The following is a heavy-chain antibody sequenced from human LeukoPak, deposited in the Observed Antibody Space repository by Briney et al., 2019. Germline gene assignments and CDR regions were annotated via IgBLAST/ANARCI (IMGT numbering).Heavy chain of an antibody. CDR3: ARQRGYTPYNWFDP. CDR1: GGSFSGYY. CDR2: INHSGST. D-gene: IGHD2-15*01. J-gene: IGHJ5*02. Sequence: SETLSLTCAVYGGSFSGYYWSWIRQPPGKGLEWIGEINHSGSTNYNPSLKSRVTISVDTSKNQFSLKLSSVTAADTAVYYCARQRGYTPYNWFDPWGQGTLVTVSS. V-gene: IGHV4-34*01.